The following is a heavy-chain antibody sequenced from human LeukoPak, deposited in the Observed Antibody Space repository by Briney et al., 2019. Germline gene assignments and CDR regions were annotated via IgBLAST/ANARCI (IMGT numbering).Heavy chain of an antibody. J-gene: IGHJ4*02. CDR2: IYYSGST. V-gene: IGHV4-61*01. CDR3: AREDGY. CDR1: GGSISSSSYY. Sequence: KPSETLSLTCTVSGGSISSSSYYWGWIRQPPGKGLEWIGYIYYSGSTNYNPSLKSRVTISVDTPKNQFSLKLSSVTAADTAVYYCAREDGYWGQGTLVTVSS.